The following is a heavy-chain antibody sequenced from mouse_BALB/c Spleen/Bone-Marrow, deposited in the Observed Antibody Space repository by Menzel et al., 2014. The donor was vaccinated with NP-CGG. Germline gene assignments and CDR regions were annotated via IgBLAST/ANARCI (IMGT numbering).Heavy chain of an antibody. CDR2: INPSNGRT. CDR1: GYTFTNYW. Sequence: VQLQQSGAELVKPGASVKLSCKASGYTFTNYWMHWVKQRPGQGLEWIGEINPSNGRTNYNEKFKSKATLTEDKSSSTAYMQLSSLTSEDSAVYYCARGFDYWGQGTTLTVSS. CDR3: ARGFDY. J-gene: IGHJ2*01. V-gene: IGHV1S81*02.